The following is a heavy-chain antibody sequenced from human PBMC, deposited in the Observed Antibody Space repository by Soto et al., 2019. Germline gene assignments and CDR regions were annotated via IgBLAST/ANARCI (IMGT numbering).Heavy chain of an antibody. CDR2: ISYDGSNK. V-gene: IGHV3-30-3*01. J-gene: IGHJ1*01. CDR1: GFTFSSYA. D-gene: IGHD2-15*01. CDR3: ARGGWKGIVVVVAREEYFQH. Sequence: QVQLVESGGGVVQPGRSLRLSCAASGFTFSSYAMHWVRQAPGKGLEWVAVISYDGSNKYYADSVKGRFTISRDNSKNTLYLQMNSLRAEDTAVYYCARGGWKGIVVVVAREEYFQHWGQGTLVTVSS.